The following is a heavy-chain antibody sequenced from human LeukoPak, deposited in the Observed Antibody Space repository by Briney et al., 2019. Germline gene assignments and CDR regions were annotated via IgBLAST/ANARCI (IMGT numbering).Heavy chain of an antibody. CDR3: ARSVRLGSWYFDL. Sequence: SVKVSCKASGGTFSSYAISWVRQAPGQGLEWMGRIIPIFGTANYAQKFQGRVTITTDESTSTAYMELSSLRSEDTVVYYCARSVRLGSWYFDLWGRGTLVTVSS. V-gene: IGHV1-69*05. J-gene: IGHJ2*01. CDR2: IIPIFGTA. D-gene: IGHD6-6*01. CDR1: GGTFSSYA.